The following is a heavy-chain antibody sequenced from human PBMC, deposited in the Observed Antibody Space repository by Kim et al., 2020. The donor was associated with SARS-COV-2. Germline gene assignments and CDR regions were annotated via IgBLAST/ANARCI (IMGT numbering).Heavy chain of an antibody. J-gene: IGHJ6*02. Sequence: SETLSLTCTVSGGSISSSSYYWGWIRQPPGKGLEWIGSIYYSGSTYYNPSLKSRVTISVDTSKNQFSLKLSSVTAADTAVYYCARHHDYSNYHYYYYYGMDVWGQGTTVTVSS. V-gene: IGHV4-39*01. D-gene: IGHD4-4*01. CDR2: IYYSGST. CDR1: GGSISSSSYY. CDR3: ARHHDYSNYHYYYYYGMDV.